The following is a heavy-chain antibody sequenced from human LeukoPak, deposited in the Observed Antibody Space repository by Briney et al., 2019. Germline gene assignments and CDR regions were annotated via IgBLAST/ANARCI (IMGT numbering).Heavy chain of an antibody. J-gene: IGHJ5*02. CDR3: ARADTWFDP. V-gene: IGHV4-39*07. CDR2: IYYSGST. CDR1: GGSISSSSYY. Sequence: SSETLSLTCTVSGGSISSSSYYWGWIRQPPGKGLEWIGSIYYSGSTYYNPSLKSRVTISVDTSKNQFSLKLSSVTAADTAVYYCARADTWFDPWGQGTLVTVSS.